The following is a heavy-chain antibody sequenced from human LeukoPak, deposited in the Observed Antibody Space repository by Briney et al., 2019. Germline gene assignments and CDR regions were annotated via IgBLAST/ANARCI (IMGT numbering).Heavy chain of an antibody. V-gene: IGHV1-18*01. CDR3: ARGVYGDYVYNY. CDR1: GGTFSSHA. D-gene: IGHD4-17*01. Sequence: ASVKVSCKASGGTFSSHAISWVRQAPGQGLEWMGWISAYNGNTNYAQKLQGRVTMTTDTSTSTAYMELRSLRSDDTAVYYCARGVYGDYVYNYWGQGTLVTVSS. CDR2: ISAYNGNT. J-gene: IGHJ4*02.